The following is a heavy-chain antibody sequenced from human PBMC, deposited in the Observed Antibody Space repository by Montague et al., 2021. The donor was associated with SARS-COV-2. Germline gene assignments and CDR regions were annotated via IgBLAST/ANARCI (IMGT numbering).Heavy chain of an antibody. CDR3: ARDGYYYDSSGYYYGRYYYYGMDV. V-gene: IGHV3-33*01. CDR2: IWYDGSNK. J-gene: IGHJ6*02. CDR1: GFTFSSYG. D-gene: IGHD3-22*01. Sequence: SLRLSCAASGFTFSSYGMHWVRQAPGKGLEWVAVIWYDGSNKYYADSVKGRFTISRDNSKNTLYLQMNSLRAEDTAVYYCARDGYYYDSSGYYYGRYYYYGMDVWGQGTTVTVSS.